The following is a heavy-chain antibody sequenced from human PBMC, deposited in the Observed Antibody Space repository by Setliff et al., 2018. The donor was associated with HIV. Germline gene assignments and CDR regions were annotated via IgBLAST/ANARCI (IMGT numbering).Heavy chain of an antibody. V-gene: IGHV3-21*01. CDR3: ARPYSSWHVGFYNYGMDV. D-gene: IGHD6-13*01. CDR1: GFTFSNYW. Sequence: PGGSLRLSCAASGFTFSNYWMHWVRQAPGKGLEWVSSISSSSSYIYYADSVKGRFTISRDNAKNTLYMQMNSLRAEDTAVYYCARPYSSWHVGFYNYGMDVWGQGTTVTVSS. CDR2: ISSSSSYI. J-gene: IGHJ6*02.